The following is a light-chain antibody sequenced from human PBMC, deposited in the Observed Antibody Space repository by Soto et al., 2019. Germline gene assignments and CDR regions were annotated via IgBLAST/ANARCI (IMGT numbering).Light chain of an antibody. CDR1: QNINSW. CDR3: QHYNSYPWT. CDR2: KAS. V-gene: IGKV1-5*03. Sequence: DIQMTQSPSTLSASVGDRVTITCRASQNINSWLAWYQQKLGKAPKLLIYKASSLESGVPSRFSGSGSGPEFTLTISSLQPDDFGTYYCQHYNSYPWTFGQGTKVEIK. J-gene: IGKJ1*01.